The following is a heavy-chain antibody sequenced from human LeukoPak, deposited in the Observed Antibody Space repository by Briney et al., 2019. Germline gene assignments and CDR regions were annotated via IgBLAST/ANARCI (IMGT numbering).Heavy chain of an antibody. CDR1: GYSFTSYW. J-gene: IGHJ3*02. D-gene: IGHD5-12*01. V-gene: IGHV5-51*01. CDR3: ASPTGYSGCENAFDI. Sequence: GESLKISCKGSGYSFTSYWIGWVRQMPGKGLEWMGIIYPGDSDTRYSPSFQGQVTISADKSISTAYLQWSSLKASDTAMYYCASPTGYSGCENAFDIWGQGTMVTVSS. CDR2: IYPGDSDT.